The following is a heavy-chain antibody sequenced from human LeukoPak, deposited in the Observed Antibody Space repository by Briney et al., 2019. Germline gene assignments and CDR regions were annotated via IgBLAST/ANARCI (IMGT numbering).Heavy chain of an antibody. Sequence: PGGSLRLSCAASGFTFSSYAMHWVRQAPGKGLEWVAVISYDGSNKYYADSVKGRFTISRDNSKNTLYLQMNSLRAEDTAVYYCASVAQTFDYWGQGTLVIVSS. V-gene: IGHV3-30-3*01. J-gene: IGHJ4*02. CDR1: GFTFSSYA. CDR3: ASVAQTFDY. CDR2: ISYDGSNK.